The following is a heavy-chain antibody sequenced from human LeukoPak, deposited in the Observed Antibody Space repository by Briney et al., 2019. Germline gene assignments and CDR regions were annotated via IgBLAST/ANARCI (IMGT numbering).Heavy chain of an antibody. CDR2: IYPGDSDT. Sequence: GESLKISCKGSGYSITSYWIAWVRQMPGKGLEWMGIIYPGDSDTRYSPSFQGQVTISADKSISTAYLQWSSVKASDSAMYYCARRIAVAGADGFDYWGQGTLVTVSS. CDR3: ARRIAVAGADGFDY. V-gene: IGHV5-51*01. D-gene: IGHD6-19*01. J-gene: IGHJ4*02. CDR1: GYSITSYW.